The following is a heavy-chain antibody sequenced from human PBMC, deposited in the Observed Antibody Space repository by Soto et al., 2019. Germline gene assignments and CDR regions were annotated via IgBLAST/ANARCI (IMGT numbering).Heavy chain of an antibody. J-gene: IGHJ4*02. D-gene: IGHD3-10*01. CDR2: IYYSGST. CDR1: GGSISSYY. Sequence: SETLSLTCRVSGGSISSYYWSWIRQPPGKGLEWIGYIYYSGSTNYNPSLKSRVTISVDTSKNQFSLKLSSVTAADTAVYYCARVGMVRGAYYFDYWGQGTLVTVSS. CDR3: ARVGMVRGAYYFDY. V-gene: IGHV4-59*01.